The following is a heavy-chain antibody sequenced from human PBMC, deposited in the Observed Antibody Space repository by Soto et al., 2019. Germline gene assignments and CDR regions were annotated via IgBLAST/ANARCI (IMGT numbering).Heavy chain of an antibody. Sequence: GGSLRLSCAASGFTVSSNYMSWVRQAPGKGLEWVSVIYSGGSTYYADSVKGRFTISRDNSKNTLYLQMNSLRAEDTAVYYCARDPYSSGSKTEYFQHWGQGTLVTVSS. CDR1: GFTVSSNY. D-gene: IGHD6-19*01. J-gene: IGHJ1*01. CDR3: ARDPYSSGSKTEYFQH. CDR2: IYSGGST. V-gene: IGHV3-66*01.